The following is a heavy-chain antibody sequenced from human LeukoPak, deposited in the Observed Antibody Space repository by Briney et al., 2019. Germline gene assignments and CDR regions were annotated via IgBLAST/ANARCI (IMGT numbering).Heavy chain of an antibody. CDR2: IYTSGST. CDR3: ARGLKYYYYMDV. V-gene: IGHV4-4*07. J-gene: IGHJ6*03. Sequence: PSETLSLTCTVSGGSISGYYWSWIRQPTGKGLEWIGGIYTSGSTNYNPSLKSRVTISVDTSKNQFSLKLSSVTAADTAVYYCARGLKYYYYMDVWGKGTTVTVSS. CDR1: GGSISGYY.